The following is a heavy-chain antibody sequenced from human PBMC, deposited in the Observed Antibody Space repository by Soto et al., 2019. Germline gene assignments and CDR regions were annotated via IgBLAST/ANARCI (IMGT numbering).Heavy chain of an antibody. CDR1: GFTFSSYS. CDR2: ISSSSSYI. D-gene: IGHD2-2*01. V-gene: IGHV3-21*01. Sequence: GGSLRLSCAASGFTFSSYSMNWVRQAPGKGLEWVSSISSSSSYIYYADSVKGRFTISRDNAKNSLYLQMNSLRAEDTAVYYCVRDGLSGYCSSTSCYTGVLDVWGKGTTVTVSS. CDR3: VRDGLSGYCSSTSCYTGVLDV. J-gene: IGHJ6*04.